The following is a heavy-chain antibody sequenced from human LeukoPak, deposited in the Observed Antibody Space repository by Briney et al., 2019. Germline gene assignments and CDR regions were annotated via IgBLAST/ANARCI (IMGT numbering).Heavy chain of an antibody. CDR1: GGSFSGYY. CDR3: ARDRHWFDP. Sequence: PSETLSLTCAVYGGSFSGYYWSWIRQPPGKGLEWIGEINHSGSTNYNPSLRSRVTISVDTSKNQFSLKLSSVTAADTAVYYCARDRHWFDPWGQGTLVTVSS. V-gene: IGHV4-34*01. J-gene: IGHJ5*02. CDR2: INHSGST.